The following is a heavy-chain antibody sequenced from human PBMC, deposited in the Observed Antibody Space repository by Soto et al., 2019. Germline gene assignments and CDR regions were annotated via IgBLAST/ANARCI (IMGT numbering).Heavy chain of an antibody. D-gene: IGHD6-19*01. J-gene: IGHJ5*02. Sequence: EVQLLESGGGLVQPGGSLRLSCAASGFTFSSYAMSWVRQTPGKGLEWVSGISGGGGNTYYADSVTGRFTISRDNSRNTLYLQMNSRRAADTAIYYCAKDRGAGGRFGGIAVAGIPSWGQGTLVTVSS. CDR1: GFTFSSYA. CDR3: AKDRGAGGRFGGIAVAGIPS. CDR2: ISGGGGNT. V-gene: IGHV3-23*01.